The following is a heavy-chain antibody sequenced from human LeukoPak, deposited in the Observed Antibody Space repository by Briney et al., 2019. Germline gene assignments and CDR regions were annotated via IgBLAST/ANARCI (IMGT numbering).Heavy chain of an antibody. CDR3: ARDGRHYYGSGNYYSKDAFDI. CDR2: ISSSGSTI. J-gene: IGHJ3*02. Sequence: GGSLRLSCAASGFTFSDYYMNWVRQAPGKGLEWVSYISSSGSTIYYADSVKGRFTISRDNAKNSLYLQMNSLRVEDTAVYYCARDGRHYYGSGNYYSKDAFDIWGQGTMVTVSS. D-gene: IGHD3-10*01. V-gene: IGHV3-11*04. CDR1: GFTFSDYY.